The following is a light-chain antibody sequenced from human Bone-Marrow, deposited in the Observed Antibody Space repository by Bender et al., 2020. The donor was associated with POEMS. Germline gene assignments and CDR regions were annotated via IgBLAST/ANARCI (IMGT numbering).Light chain of an antibody. CDR1: SGDVDAYDF. V-gene: IGLV2-11*01. CDR3: QSYDSDLNGWV. CDR2: DVS. J-gene: IGLJ3*02. Sequence: QSALTQPRSVSGSPGQSITISCAGTSGDVDAYDFVSWYQQHPGKAPTTINFDVSNRPSEIPDRFSGSQSGTSASLAITGLQSEDEAAYFCQSYDSDLNGWVFGGGTKLTVL.